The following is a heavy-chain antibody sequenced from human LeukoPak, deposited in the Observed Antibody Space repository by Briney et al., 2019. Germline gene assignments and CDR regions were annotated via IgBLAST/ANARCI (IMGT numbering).Heavy chain of an antibody. V-gene: IGHV1-46*01. Sequence: ASVKVSCKASGYTFTSYYMHWVRQAPGQGLEWMGIINPSGGSTSYAQKFQGRVTMTRDTSTSTVYMELSSLRSEDTAVYYCARADREYSGTAPPRSGRAVWGQGPTVTASS. D-gene: IGHD5-12*01. CDR3: ARADREYSGTAPPRSGRAV. CDR1: GYTFTSYY. J-gene: IGHJ6*02. CDR2: INPSGGST.